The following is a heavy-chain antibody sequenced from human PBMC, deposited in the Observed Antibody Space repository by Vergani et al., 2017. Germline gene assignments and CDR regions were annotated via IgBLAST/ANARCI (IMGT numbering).Heavy chain of an antibody. CDR1: RGSLSSSYS. CDR2: IYHSGRT. CDR3: ARKYYYGAGRYYHGGWFDP. J-gene: IGHJ5*02. V-gene: IGHV4-4*03. Sequence: QVQLQESVPGLVKPPGTLSLTSAVSRGSLSSSYSWSWVRQPPGKGLGWIGEIYHSGRTHYTPSLKSRVTISVDKSKNKFSLKLSPVTAADTAVYYCARKYYYGAGRYYHGGWFDPWGQGTLVTVSS. D-gene: IGHD3-10*01.